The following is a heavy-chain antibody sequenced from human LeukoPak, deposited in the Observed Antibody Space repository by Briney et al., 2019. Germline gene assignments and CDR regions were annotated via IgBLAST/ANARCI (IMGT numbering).Heavy chain of an antibody. V-gene: IGHV1-69*04. CDR3: ARTSYYYDSSGYYPLDY. J-gene: IGHJ4*02. D-gene: IGHD3-22*01. CDR2: IIPILGIA. CDR1: GGTFSSYA. Sequence: SVKVSCKASGGTFSSYAISWVRQAPGQGLEWMGRIIPILGIANYAQKFQGRVTITADKSTSTAYMELSSLRSEDTAVYYCARTSYYYDSSGYYPLDYWGQGTLVTVSS.